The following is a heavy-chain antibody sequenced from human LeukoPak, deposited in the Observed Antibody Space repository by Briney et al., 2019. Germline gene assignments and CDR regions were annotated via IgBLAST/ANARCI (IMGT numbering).Heavy chain of an antibody. Sequence: PGGSLRLSCTASGFSFSDHYMDWVRQAPGKGLEWVGRSRNKDDNYTPQYAASVKGRFTISRDNSKNLLYLQMNSLTIEDTAVYYCAKQPLLYPLGWFDPWGQGTLVTVSS. CDR3: AKQPLLYPLGWFDP. J-gene: IGHJ5*02. CDR1: GFSFSDHY. CDR2: SRNKDDNYTP. V-gene: IGHV3-72*01. D-gene: IGHD2-2*02.